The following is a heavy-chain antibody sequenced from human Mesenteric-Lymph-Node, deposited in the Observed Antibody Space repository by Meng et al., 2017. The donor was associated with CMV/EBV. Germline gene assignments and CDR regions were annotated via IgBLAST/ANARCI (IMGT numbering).Heavy chain of an antibody. Sequence: SETLSLTCSVSGDSIGSYYWSWIRQPPGKGLEWIGYIYYSGSTNYKPSLKSRVTISVDTSKNQFSLKLTSVTAADTAVYYCVRDSNDSSGYQRLNYWGQGTLVTVSS. CDR1: GDSIGSYY. V-gene: IGHV4-59*01. CDR3: VRDSNDSSGYQRLNY. J-gene: IGHJ4*02. D-gene: IGHD3-22*01. CDR2: IYYSGST.